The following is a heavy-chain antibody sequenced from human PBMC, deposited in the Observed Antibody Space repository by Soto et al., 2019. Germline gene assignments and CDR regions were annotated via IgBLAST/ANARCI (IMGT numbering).Heavy chain of an antibody. CDR3: AGEPDYDSDYYYYGMDV. J-gene: IGHJ6*02. CDR1: GFTFSDHY. CDR2: TRNKANSYTT. Sequence: EVQLVESGGGLVQPGGSLRLSCAASGFTFSDHYMDWVRQAPGKGLEWVGRTRNKANSYTTEYAASVKGRFTISRDDSKNSLYLQMNSLKTEDTAVYYCAGEPDYDSDYYYYGMDVWGQGTTVTVSS. V-gene: IGHV3-72*01. D-gene: IGHD4-17*01.